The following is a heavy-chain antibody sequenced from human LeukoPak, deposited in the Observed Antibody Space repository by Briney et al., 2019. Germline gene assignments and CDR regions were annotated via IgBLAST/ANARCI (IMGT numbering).Heavy chain of an antibody. CDR1: GYTFTTYT. Sequence: RGASVKVSCKASGYTFTTYTINWVRQAPGQGLEWMGWINTDTGNPTYAQGFTGRFVFSLDTSVSTAYLQISSLKAEDTAVYYCARDIPFTRYYYYGMDVWGQGTTVTVSS. V-gene: IGHV7-4-1*02. CDR2: INTDTGNP. CDR3: ARDIPFTRYYYYGMDV. J-gene: IGHJ6*02.